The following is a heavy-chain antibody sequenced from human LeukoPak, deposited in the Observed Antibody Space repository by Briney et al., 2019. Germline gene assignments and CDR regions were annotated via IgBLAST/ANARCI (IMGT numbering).Heavy chain of an antibody. CDR2: IYTSGST. Sequence: PSETLSLTCTVSGGSISSYYWSWIRQPAGKGLEWIGRIYTSGSTNYNPSLKSRVTMSVDTSKNQFSLKLSSVTAADTAVYYCARGRVRYCSGGSCYSGYYYYYMDVWGKGTTVTISS. CDR3: ARGRVRYCSGGSCYSGYYYYYMDV. J-gene: IGHJ6*03. D-gene: IGHD2-15*01. CDR1: GGSISSYY. V-gene: IGHV4-4*07.